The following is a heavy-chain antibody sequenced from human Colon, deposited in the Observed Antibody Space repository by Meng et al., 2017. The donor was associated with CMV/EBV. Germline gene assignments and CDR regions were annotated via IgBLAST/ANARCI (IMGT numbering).Heavy chain of an antibody. CDR1: GGSLSGDC. Sequence: SLTCDVYGGSLSGDCWTWIRPPPGKGVEWIGENNHSGNITYSPSLKSRVTISGDTSKNQLSLRMNSVTTADTAVYYCARGVRYWYFDVWGRGTLVTVSS. CDR3: ARGVRYWYFDV. CDR2: NNHSGNI. V-gene: IGHV4-34*01. J-gene: IGHJ2*01.